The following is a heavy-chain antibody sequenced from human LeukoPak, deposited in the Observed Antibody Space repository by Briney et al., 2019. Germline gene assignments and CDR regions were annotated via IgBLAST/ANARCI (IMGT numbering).Heavy chain of an antibody. CDR1: GFTFSSYG. V-gene: IGHV3-33*06. Sequence: QPGRSLRLSCAASGFTFSSYGMHWVRQAPGKGLEWVAVIWYDGSNKYYADSVKGRFTISRDNSKNTLYLQMNSLRAEDTAIYYCAKSTGGYTGYFDLWGRGTLVTVSS. CDR2: IWYDGSNK. J-gene: IGHJ2*01. CDR3: AKSTGGYTGYFDL. D-gene: IGHD5-18*01.